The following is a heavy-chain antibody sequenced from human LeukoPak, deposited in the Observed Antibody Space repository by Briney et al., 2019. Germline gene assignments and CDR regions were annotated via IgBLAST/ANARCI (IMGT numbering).Heavy chain of an antibody. J-gene: IGHJ4*02. V-gene: IGHV3-30-3*01. Sequence: GGSLRLSCAASGFTFSSYWMSWVRQAPGKGLEWVAVISYDGSNKYYADSVKGRFTISRDNSKNTLYLQMNSLRAEDTAVYYCARDQEGATGGFDYWGQGTLVTVSS. CDR1: GFTFSSYW. CDR2: ISYDGSNK. D-gene: IGHD1-26*01. CDR3: ARDQEGATGGFDY.